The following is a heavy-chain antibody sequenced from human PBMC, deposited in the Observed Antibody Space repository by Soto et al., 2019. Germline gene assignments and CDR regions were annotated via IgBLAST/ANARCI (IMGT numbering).Heavy chain of an antibody. D-gene: IGHD3-22*01. CDR3: ASHYYDSSGPDY. J-gene: IGHJ4*02. Sequence: EGSLRLSSGASGFTFSDHYMDWVRQAPGKGLEWVGRTRNNANSYTTEYAAAVKGRFTISRDDSKNSLYLQMNSLKTEDTAVYYCASHYYDSSGPDYWRQGTLVTVSS. V-gene: IGHV3-72*01. CDR1: GFTFSDHY. CDR2: TRNNANSYTT.